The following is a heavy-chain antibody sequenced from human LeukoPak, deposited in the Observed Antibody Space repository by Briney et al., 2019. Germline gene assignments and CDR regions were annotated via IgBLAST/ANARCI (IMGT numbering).Heavy chain of an antibody. J-gene: IGHJ3*02. Sequence: SETLSLTCTVSGGSISSSSYYWGWLRPPPGKGLEWIGSIYYSGSTYYNPSLKSRVTISVDTSKNQFSLKLSSVTAADTAVYYCARLDYGDYDAFDIWGQGTMVTVSS. V-gene: IGHV4-39*01. CDR3: ARLDYGDYDAFDI. CDR1: GGSISSSSYY. CDR2: IYYSGST. D-gene: IGHD4-17*01.